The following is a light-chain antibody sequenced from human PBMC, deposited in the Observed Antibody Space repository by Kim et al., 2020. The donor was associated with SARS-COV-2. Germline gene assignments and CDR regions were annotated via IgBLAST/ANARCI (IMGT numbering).Light chain of an antibody. CDR1: QSVNNN. CDR3: QQYHKWPLT. V-gene: IGKV3-15*01. Sequence: GSPGEGVTLSCRASQSVNNNLAWYQQKPGQAPRSLFYSASMRATDIPARFSGSGSGTEFTLTISSLQSEDFAIYYCQQYHKWPLTFGGGTKVDIK. CDR2: SAS. J-gene: IGKJ4*01.